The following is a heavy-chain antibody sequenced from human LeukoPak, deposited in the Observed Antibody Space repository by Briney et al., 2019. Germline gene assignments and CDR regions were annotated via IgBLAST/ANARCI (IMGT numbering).Heavy chain of an antibody. V-gene: IGHV3-7*01. J-gene: IGHJ6*04. CDR2: IKQDGSEK. CDR1: GFTFNSYW. CDR3: AELGITMIGGV. D-gene: IGHD3-10*02. Sequence: GGSLRLSCAASGFTFNSYWMTWVRQAPGKGLEWVANIKQDGSEKYYVDSVKGRFTISRDNAKNSLYLQMNSLRAEDTAVYYCAELGITMIGGVWGKGTTVTISS.